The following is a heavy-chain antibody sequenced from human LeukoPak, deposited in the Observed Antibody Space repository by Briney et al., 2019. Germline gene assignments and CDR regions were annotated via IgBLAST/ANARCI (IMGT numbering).Heavy chain of an antibody. CDR2: INPNSGGT. Sequence: EASVKVSCKASGHTFTGYYMHWVRQAPGQGLEWMGWINPNSGGTNYAQKFQGRVTMTRDTSISTAYMELSRLRSDDTAVYYCARVIKVRGVIITPRGFDPWGQGTLVTVSS. D-gene: IGHD3-10*01. V-gene: IGHV1-2*02. CDR3: ARVIKVRGVIITPRGFDP. J-gene: IGHJ5*02. CDR1: GHTFTGYY.